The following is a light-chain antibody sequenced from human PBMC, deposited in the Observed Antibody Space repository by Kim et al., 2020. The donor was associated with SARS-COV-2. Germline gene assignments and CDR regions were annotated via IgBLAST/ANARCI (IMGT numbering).Light chain of an antibody. CDR2: KDS. J-gene: IGLJ3*02. Sequence: SYELTQPPSVSVSPGQTARITCSGDALPKQYAYRYQQKPGQAPVLVIYKDSERPSGIPERFSGSSSGTTVTLTISGVQAEDEADYYCQSADSSGTCVFGG. CDR3: QSADSSGTCV. CDR1: ALPKQY. V-gene: IGLV3-25*03.